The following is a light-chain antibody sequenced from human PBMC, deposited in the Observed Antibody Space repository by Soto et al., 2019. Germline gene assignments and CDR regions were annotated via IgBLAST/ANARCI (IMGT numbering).Light chain of an antibody. CDR3: QQRSNWPWT. V-gene: IGKV3-11*01. J-gene: IGKJ1*01. Sequence: EVVLSQSPATLSLSKGERATLSCRASQSVSSYLAWYQQKPGQAPRLLIYDASNRATGIPARFSGSGSGTDFTLTISSLEPEDFAVYYCQQRSNWPWTFGQGTKVE. CDR2: DAS. CDR1: QSVSSY.